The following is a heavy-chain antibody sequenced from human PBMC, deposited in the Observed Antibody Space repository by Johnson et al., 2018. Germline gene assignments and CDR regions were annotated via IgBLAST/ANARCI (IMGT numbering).Heavy chain of an antibody. Sequence: VQLQESGGGLVQPGGSLRLSCAASGFTFSSYAMSWVRQAPGKGLEWVSAISGSGGSTYYADSVKGRFTISRDNSKNTLYLQMNSLRAEDTAVCYCAKGSWLSSKGGYYGMDVWGQGTTVTVSS. CDR2: ISGSGGST. CDR1: GFTFSSYA. CDR3: AKGSWLSSKGGYYGMDV. V-gene: IGHV3-23*01. D-gene: IGHD5-12*01. J-gene: IGHJ6*02.